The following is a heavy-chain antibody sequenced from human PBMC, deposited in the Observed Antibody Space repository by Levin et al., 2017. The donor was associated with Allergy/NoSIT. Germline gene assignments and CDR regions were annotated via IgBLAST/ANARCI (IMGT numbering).Heavy chain of an antibody. J-gene: IGHJ4*02. CDR1: GGSFSGYY. CDR3: ARATTVEDY. Sequence: GSLRLSCGVSGGSFSGYYWSWIRQPPGKGLEWIGEIGHSGSTNYNPSLKSRVTISVDRSNNQFFLMMTSMTAADTAVYYCARATTVEDYWGQGTLVTVSS. CDR2: IGHSGST. D-gene: IGHD4-23*01. V-gene: IGHV4-34*01.